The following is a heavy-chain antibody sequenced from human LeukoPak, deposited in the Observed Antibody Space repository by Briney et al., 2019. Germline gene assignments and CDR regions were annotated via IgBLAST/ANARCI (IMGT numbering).Heavy chain of an antibody. CDR1: GFTFSNYN. CDR3: ASNPDYYDSRQYDY. J-gene: IGHJ4*02. D-gene: IGHD3-22*01. CDR2: ISSSSSYI. V-gene: IGHV3-21*01. Sequence: GGSLRLSCAASGFTFSNYNMNWVRQAPGKGLEWVSSISSSSSYIYYADSVKGRFTISRDNAKNSLYLQMNSLRAEDTAVYYCASNPDYYDSRQYDYWGQGTLVTVSS.